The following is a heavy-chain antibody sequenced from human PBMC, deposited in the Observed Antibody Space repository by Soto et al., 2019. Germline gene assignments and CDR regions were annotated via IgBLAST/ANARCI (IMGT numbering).Heavy chain of an antibody. D-gene: IGHD4-17*01. J-gene: IGHJ5*02. V-gene: IGHV4-30-2*01. CDR3: ARRDYGDGRGFDP. CDR1: GGSISSGGYS. Sequence: PSETLSLTCAVSGGSISSGGYSWSWIRQPPGKGLEWIGYIYHSGSTYYNPSLKSRVTISVDKSKNQFSLKLCSVTAADTAVYYCARRDYGDGRGFDPWGQGTLVTVSS. CDR2: IYHSGST.